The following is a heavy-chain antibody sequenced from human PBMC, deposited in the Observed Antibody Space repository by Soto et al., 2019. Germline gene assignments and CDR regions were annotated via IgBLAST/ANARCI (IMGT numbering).Heavy chain of an antibody. V-gene: IGHV1-18*04. CDR1: GYSFSGYD. J-gene: IGHJ3*02. CDR3: ARDSGAALYGEDALDI. Sequence: QGKRVQSGPEVKKPGASVRVSCKASGYSFSGYDITWVRQAPGQGLEWLGWVSTSIVSTMSAENLQGRLSMTTDTSTATVYMELRGLRSDDTAVYYCARDSGAALYGEDALDIWGQGTMVTVSS. D-gene: IGHD3-10*01. CDR2: VSTSIVST.